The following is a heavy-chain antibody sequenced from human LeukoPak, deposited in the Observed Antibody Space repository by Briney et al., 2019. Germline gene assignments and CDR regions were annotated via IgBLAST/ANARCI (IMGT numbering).Heavy chain of an antibody. V-gene: IGHV1-2*05. CDR2: VNPNSGGT. D-gene: IGHD3-22*01. CDR3: VRPYYESSGLYVDAFDI. CDR1: GYTLTAYY. Sequence: ASVKVSCKASGYTLTAYYLHWVRQAPGQGHEWMGRVNPNSGGTTYAQKFQGRVTMTRDKSIGTAYMELSSLRSDDTVVYYCVRPYYESSGLYVDAFDIWGQGTMVTVSS. J-gene: IGHJ3*02.